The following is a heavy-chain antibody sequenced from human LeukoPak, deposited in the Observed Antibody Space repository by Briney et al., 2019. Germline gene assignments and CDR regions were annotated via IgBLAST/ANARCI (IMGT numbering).Heavy chain of an antibody. D-gene: IGHD2-15*01. CDR2: IYSGGST. J-gene: IGHJ3*02. V-gene: IGHV3-66*01. CDR3: ARDRYCSGGSCRIPDAFDI. Sequence: PGGSLRLSCAASGFTVSSNYMSWVRQAPGKGPEWVSVIYSGGSTYYADSVKGRFTISRDNSKNTLYLQMNSLRAEDTAVYYCARDRYCSGGSCRIPDAFDIWGQGTMVTVSS. CDR1: GFTVSSNY.